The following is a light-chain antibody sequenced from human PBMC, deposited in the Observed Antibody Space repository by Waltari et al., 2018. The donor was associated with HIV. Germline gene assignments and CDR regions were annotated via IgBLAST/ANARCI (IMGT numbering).Light chain of an antibody. V-gene: IGKV3-20*01. Sequence: IVLTQSPGTLSLSPGERATLSCRASQSVRTSYLTWYQQKPGQAPRLLIHGASTRAAGVPARFSGSGSGTDFSLIISRLEPEDFAVYYCQQFGSSALTFGGGTKVEIK. CDR1: QSVRTSY. CDR3: QQFGSSALT. CDR2: GAS. J-gene: IGKJ4*01.